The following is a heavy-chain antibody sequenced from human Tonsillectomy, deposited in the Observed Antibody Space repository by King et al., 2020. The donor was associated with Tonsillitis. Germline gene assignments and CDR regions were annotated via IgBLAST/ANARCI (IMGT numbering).Heavy chain of an antibody. CDR1: GFTFSSYG. Sequence: VQLVESGGGVVQPGRSLRLSCAASGFTFSSYGMHWVRQAPGKGLEWVAVIWYDGSNKYYADSVKGRFTISRDNSKNTLYLQMNSLRAEDTAVYYCARNQNPLIYYDSSYYYGMDVWGQGTTVTVSS. J-gene: IGHJ6*02. CDR3: ARNQNPLIYYDSSYYYGMDV. CDR2: IWYDGSNK. V-gene: IGHV3-33*01. D-gene: IGHD3-22*01.